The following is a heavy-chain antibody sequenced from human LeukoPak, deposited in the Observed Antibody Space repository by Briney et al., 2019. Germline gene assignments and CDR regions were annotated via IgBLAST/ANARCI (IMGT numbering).Heavy chain of an antibody. Sequence: PGGSLRLSCAASGFTFSSYSMNWVRQAPGKGLEWVSYISSSSSTIYYADSVKGRFTISRDNAENSLYLQMNSLRAEDTAVYYCAREGYYDILTGYPPYYYYYGMDVWGQGTTVTVSS. CDR3: AREGYYDILTGYPPYYYYYGMDV. J-gene: IGHJ6*02. CDR2: ISSSSSTI. D-gene: IGHD3-9*01. V-gene: IGHV3-48*01. CDR1: GFTFSSYS.